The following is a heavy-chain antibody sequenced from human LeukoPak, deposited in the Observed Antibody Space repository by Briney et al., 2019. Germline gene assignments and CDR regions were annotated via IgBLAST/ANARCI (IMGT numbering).Heavy chain of an antibody. CDR3: NCYDSRGYGH. J-gene: IGHJ4*02. CDR1: GFTFRSAA. Sequence: PGGSLRLSCAASGFTFRSAAMHWVRQASGKGLEWVGHIRNKGKNYATAYGASVKGRFSISRDDSENTAYLQMNSLKPEDTAVYYCNCYDSRGYGHWGQGTLVTVSS. D-gene: IGHD3-22*01. CDR2: IRNKGKNYAT. V-gene: IGHV3-73*01.